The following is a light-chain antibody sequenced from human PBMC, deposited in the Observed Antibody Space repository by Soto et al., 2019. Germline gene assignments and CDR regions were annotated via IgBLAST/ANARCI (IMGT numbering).Light chain of an antibody. CDR1: QSISSG. Sequence: DIQMTQSPSTLSASVGDRVTITCRASQSISSGLAWYQQKPGKAPKLLIYKASSLESGVPSRFSGSGSGTEFTLTISSLQPADVATYYCQQYNIHSSYTFGQGTNLEIK. J-gene: IGKJ2*01. CDR2: KAS. CDR3: QQYNIHSSYT. V-gene: IGKV1-5*03.